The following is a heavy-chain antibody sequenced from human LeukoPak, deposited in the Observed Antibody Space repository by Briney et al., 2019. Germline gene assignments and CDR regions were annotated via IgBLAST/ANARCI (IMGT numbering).Heavy chain of an antibody. D-gene: IGHD3-22*01. V-gene: IGHV3-20*04. CDR2: INWNGGNT. Sequence: GGSLRLSCAVSGFTFDDYGMSWVRRAPGKGLEWVSGINWNGGNTGYADAVKGRFTISRDNAKNSLYLQMNSLRAEDTALYYCARLDSSGYYSSSNFDCWGQGTLVTVSS. CDR3: ARLDSSGYYSSSNFDC. J-gene: IGHJ4*02. CDR1: GFTFDDYG.